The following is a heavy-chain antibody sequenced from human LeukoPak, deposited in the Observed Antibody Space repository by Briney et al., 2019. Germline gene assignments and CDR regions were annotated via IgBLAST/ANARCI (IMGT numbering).Heavy chain of an antibody. CDR3: TRVPRELSGK. CDR1: GYTLISYD. CDR2: MKPDSGNT. J-gene: IGHJ4*02. V-gene: IGHV1-8*01. D-gene: IGHD3-10*01. Sequence: GASVKVSCKASGYTLISYDINWVRQATGQGLEWMGWMKPDSGNTGYAQKFQGRVTMTRNTSTNTAYMELSGLTSEDTAVYYCTRVPRELSGKWGQGTLVTVSS.